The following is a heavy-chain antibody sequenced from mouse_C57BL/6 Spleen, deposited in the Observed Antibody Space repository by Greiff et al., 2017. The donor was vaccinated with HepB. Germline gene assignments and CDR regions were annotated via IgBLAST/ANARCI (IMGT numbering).Heavy chain of an antibody. V-gene: IGHV7-3*01. J-gene: IGHJ2*01. Sequence: EVQLVESGGGLVQPGGSLSLSCAASGFTFTDYYMSWVRQPPGKALEWLGFIRNKANGYTTEYSASVKGRFTISRDNSQSILYLQMNALRAEDSATYYCARFITLYFDYWGQGTTLTVSS. CDR2: IRNKANGYTT. CDR1: GFTFTDYY. CDR3: ARFITLYFDY.